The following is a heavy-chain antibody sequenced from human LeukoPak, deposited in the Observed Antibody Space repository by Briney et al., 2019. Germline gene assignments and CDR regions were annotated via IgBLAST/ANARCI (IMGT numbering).Heavy chain of an antibody. D-gene: IGHD6-19*01. CDR1: GYTFTGYY. CDR2: INRNSGGT. CDR3: ATPQARGWYGFDFDY. Sequence: ASVKVSCKASGYTFTGYYMHWVRQAPGQGLEWMGWINRNSGGTNYAQKFQGRVTMTRDTSISTAYMELSRLRSDDTAVYYCATPQARGWYGFDFDYWGQGTLVTVSS. J-gene: IGHJ4*02. V-gene: IGHV1-2*02.